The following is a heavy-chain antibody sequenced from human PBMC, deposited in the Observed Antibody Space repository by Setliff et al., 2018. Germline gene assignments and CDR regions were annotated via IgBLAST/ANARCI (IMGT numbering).Heavy chain of an antibody. CDR3: AGNNAHLEWLFAWFDP. J-gene: IGHJ5*02. CDR2: FDPEDGET. Sequence: ASVKVSCKASGYTFTELSMHWVRQAPGKGLEWMGGFDPEDGETIYAQKFQGRVTMTSDSSISTAYMELSGLRSDDTAVYYCAGNNAHLEWLFAWFDPWGQGTLVTVSS. V-gene: IGHV1-24*01. CDR1: GYTFTELS. D-gene: IGHD3-3*01.